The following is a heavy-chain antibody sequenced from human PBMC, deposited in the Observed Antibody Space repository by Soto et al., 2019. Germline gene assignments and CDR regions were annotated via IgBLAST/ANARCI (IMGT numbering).Heavy chain of an antibody. V-gene: IGHV3-23*01. Sequence: AXXSLRLSCAASGFTFSSYAMSWVPQAPGKGLEWVSAISGSGGSTYYADSVKGRFTISRDNSKNTLYLQMNSLRAEDTAVYYCARLILYYDNWFDPWGQGTQVTVSS. J-gene: IGHJ5*02. CDR3: ARLILYYDNWFDP. CDR2: ISGSGGST. CDR1: GFTFSSYA. D-gene: IGHD2-8*01.